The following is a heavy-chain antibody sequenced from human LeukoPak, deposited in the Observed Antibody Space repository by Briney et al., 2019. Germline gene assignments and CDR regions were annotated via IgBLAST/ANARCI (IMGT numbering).Heavy chain of an antibody. Sequence: SETLSLTCTVSGGSISSSSYYWGWIRQPPGKGLEWIGSIYYSGTTYYNPSLKSRVTISVGTSKNQFSLKLSSVTAADTAVYYCARSKKDTVILTPLDYWGQGTLVTVSS. J-gene: IGHJ4*02. V-gene: IGHV4-39*07. D-gene: IGHD5-18*01. CDR2: IYYSGTT. CDR3: ARSKKDTVILTPLDY. CDR1: GGSISSSSYY.